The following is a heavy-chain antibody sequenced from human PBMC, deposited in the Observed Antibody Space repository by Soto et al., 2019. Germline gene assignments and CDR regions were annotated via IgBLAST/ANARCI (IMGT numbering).Heavy chain of an antibody. CDR1: GFTFDDYA. CDR2: ISWDGDTI. V-gene: IGHV3-9*01. J-gene: IGHJ4*02. Sequence: EVQLVESGGGLVQPGRSLRLSCAASGFTFDDYAMHWVRQAPGKGLEWVSGISWDGDTIGYADSVKGRFTIPRDNAKNSLYLQMNSLGPEDTALYYCANGVIGAAEIDYWGQGTPVTVSS. CDR3: ANGVIGAAEIDY. D-gene: IGHD1-26*01.